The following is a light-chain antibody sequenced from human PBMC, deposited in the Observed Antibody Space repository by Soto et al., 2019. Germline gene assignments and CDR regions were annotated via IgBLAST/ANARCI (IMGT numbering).Light chain of an antibody. CDR3: QQAYSFPIT. Sequence: DIQMTQSPSSLSASLGDRVTITCRASQSISNFLNWFQHKPGKAPKVLISAASTLQSGVPSRFSGSGSGTDFTLTINSLQPEDFATYYCQQAYSFPITFGQGTRLEIK. V-gene: IGKV1-39*01. J-gene: IGKJ5*01. CDR1: QSISNF. CDR2: AAS.